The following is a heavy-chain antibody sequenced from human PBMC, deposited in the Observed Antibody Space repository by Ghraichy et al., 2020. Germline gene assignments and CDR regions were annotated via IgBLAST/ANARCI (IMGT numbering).Heavy chain of an antibody. CDR1: GFTFSSYG. Sequence: GGSLRLSCAASGFTFSSYGMHWVRQAPGKGLEWVAFIRYDGSNKYYADSVKCRFTISRDNSKNTLYLQMNSLRAEDTAVYYCAKVVDYGELPDAFDIWGQGTMVTVSS. D-gene: IGHD4-17*01. CDR3: AKVVDYGELPDAFDI. CDR2: IRYDGSNK. J-gene: IGHJ3*02. V-gene: IGHV3-30*02.